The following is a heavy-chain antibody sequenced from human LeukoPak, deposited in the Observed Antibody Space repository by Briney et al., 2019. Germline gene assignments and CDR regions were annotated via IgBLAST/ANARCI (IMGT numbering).Heavy chain of an antibody. CDR2: ITHSGST. CDR3: ARARMEGWFDP. J-gene: IGHJ5*02. D-gene: IGHD1-14*01. V-gene: IGHV4-34*01. CDR1: GGSFSVYY. Sequence: SETLSLTCAVYGGSFSVYYWTWIRQPPGKGLEWIGEITHSGSTNYNPSLKGRVTISTDTSNHHFSLRLSSVTAADMAVYYCARARMEGWFDPWGQGTLVTVSS.